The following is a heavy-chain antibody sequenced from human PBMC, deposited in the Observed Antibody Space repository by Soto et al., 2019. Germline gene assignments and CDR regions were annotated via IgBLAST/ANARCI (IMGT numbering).Heavy chain of an antibody. J-gene: IGHJ4*02. CDR2: ISAYNGNT. D-gene: IGHD2-15*01. CDR1: GYTFTSYG. V-gene: IGHV1-18*01. Sequence: ASVKVSCKXSGYTFTSYGISWVRQAPGQGLEWMGWISAYNGNTNYAQKLQGRVTMTTDTSTSTAYMELRSLRSDDTAVYYCARSRGYCSDGSCYFDYWGQGTLVTVSS. CDR3: ARSRGYCSDGSCYFDY.